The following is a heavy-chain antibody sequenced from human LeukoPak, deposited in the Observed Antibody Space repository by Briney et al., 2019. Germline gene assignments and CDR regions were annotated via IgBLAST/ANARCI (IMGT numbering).Heavy chain of an antibody. CDR2: VYYTGNT. Sequence: SETLSLTCTVSGGSISSGDYYWSWIRQPPGKGLEWIGYVYYTGNTNYNPSLKSRVTISVDTSKNQFSLKLSSVTAADTAVYYCARDTGYCGGGTCYHNYFDYWGQGTLVTVSS. J-gene: IGHJ4*02. CDR3: ARDTGYCGGGTCYHNYFDY. D-gene: IGHD2-15*01. V-gene: IGHV4-61*08. CDR1: GGSISSGDYY.